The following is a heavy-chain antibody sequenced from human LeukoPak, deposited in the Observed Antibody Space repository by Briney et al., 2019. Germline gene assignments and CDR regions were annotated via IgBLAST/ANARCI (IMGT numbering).Heavy chain of an antibody. J-gene: IGHJ5*02. CDR3: ARNHYYGSGSYYDPQNWFDP. Sequence: SETLSLTCAVYGGSFSTYYWSWIRQPPGKGLEWIGEINHSGSTNYNPSIKSRVTISVDTSKNQFSLKLSSVTAADTAVYYCARNHYYGSGSYYDPQNWFDPWGQGTLVTVSS. D-gene: IGHD3-10*01. V-gene: IGHV4-34*01. CDR2: INHSGST. CDR1: GGSFSTYY.